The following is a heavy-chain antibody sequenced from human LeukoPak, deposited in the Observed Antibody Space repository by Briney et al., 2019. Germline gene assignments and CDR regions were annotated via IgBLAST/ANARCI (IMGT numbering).Heavy chain of an antibody. D-gene: IGHD2-2*01. CDR2: INPSGGST. CDR3: ARDPSCSSTSCYHDAFDI. J-gene: IGHJ3*02. V-gene: IGHV1-46*03. Sequence: GASVKVSCKASGYTFTSYYMHWVRQAPGQGLEWMGIINPSGGSTSYAQKSQGRVTMTRDTSTSTVYMELSSLRSEDTAVYYCARDPSCSSTSCYHDAFDIWGQGTMVTVSS. CDR1: GYTFTSYY.